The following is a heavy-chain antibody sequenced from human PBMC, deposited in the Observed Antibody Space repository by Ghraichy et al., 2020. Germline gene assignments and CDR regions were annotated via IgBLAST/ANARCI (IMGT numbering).Heavy chain of an antibody. CDR2: INHSGST. V-gene: IGHV4-34*01. D-gene: IGHD6-19*01. CDR3: ARGRTLMGSGWYGYYYYGMDV. Sequence: SETLSLTCAVYGGSFSGYYWSWIRQPPGKGLEWIGEINHSGSTNYNPSLKSRVTISVDTSKNQFSLKLSSVTAADTAVYYCARGRTLMGSGWYGYYYYGMDVWGQGTTVTVSS. J-gene: IGHJ6*02. CDR1: GGSFSGYY.